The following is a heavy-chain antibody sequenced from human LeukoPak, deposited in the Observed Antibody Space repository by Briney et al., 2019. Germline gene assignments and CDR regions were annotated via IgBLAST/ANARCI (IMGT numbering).Heavy chain of an antibody. D-gene: IGHD3-10*01. J-gene: IGHJ6*03. CDR2: MKQDGTEI. Sequence: AGGSLRLSCVGSGFSINTYWMSWFRQAPGKGLEWVANMKQDGTEIYYLDSVRGRFTISRDNTKNSLYLQMSSLRAEDTAVYYCTRDPPYRSPDGGFYYYMDVWGKGTSVTVSS. CDR3: TRDPPYRSPDGGFYYYMDV. CDR1: GFSINTYW. V-gene: IGHV3-7*01.